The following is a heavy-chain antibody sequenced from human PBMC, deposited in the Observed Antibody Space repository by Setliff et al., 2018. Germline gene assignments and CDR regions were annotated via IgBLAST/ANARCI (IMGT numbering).Heavy chain of an antibody. CDR1: GGSFSGYQ. J-gene: IGHJ4*02. V-gene: IGHV4-34*01. CDR3: RFWSSYYKNDY. CDR2: INHSGST. Sequence: SETLSLTCVVYGGSFSGYQWSWIRQSPGKGLEWIGEINHSGSTNDNPSLKSRVSMSVEKSKNQFSLKLTSVTAADTAVYYCRFWSSYYKNDYWAQGTLVTVSS. D-gene: IGHD3-3*01.